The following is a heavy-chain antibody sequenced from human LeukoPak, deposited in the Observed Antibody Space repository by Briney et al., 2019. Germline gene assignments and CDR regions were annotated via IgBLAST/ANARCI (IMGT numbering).Heavy chain of an antibody. CDR3: ARRPCSSTSCFIFDL. Sequence: GESLKISCKGSGYSFTSYWIGWVRQMPGKGLEWMGIIYPGDSDTRYSPSFQGQVTISADKSISTAYLQWSSLKASDTAMYYCARRPCSSTSCFIFDLWGRGTLVTVSS. V-gene: IGHV5-51*01. D-gene: IGHD2-2*01. J-gene: IGHJ2*01. CDR1: GYSFTSYW. CDR2: IYPGDSDT.